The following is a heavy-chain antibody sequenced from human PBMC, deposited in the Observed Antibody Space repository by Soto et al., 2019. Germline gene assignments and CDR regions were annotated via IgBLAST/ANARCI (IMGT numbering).Heavy chain of an antibody. CDR2: ISGSGGRK. J-gene: IGHJ4*01. CDR1: GFTFSSYA. Sequence: EVQLLESGGGLVQPGGSLRLSCAASGFTFSSYAMSWVRQAPGKGLEWVAAISGSGGRKYYADSVKGRFTISRDNSKNTLYLQMKSQRAEDTAVYYCAYSSSPSDYWGHGTMVTVYS. CDR3: AYSSSPSDY. V-gene: IGHV3-23*01. D-gene: IGHD6-6*01.